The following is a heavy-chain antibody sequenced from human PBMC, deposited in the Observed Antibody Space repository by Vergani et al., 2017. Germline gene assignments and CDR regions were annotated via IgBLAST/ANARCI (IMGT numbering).Heavy chain of an antibody. Sequence: VQLVESGGGLVKPGGSLRLSCAASGFTFSNAWMSWVRQAPGKGLEWVGRIKSKTDGGTTDYAAPVKGRFTISRDDSKNTLYLQMNSLKTEDTAVYYCTTVRRYDILTGYYNRDYWGQGTLVTVSS. CDR3: TTVRRYDILTGYYNRDY. CDR1: GFTFSNAW. J-gene: IGHJ4*02. CDR2: IKSKTDGGTT. D-gene: IGHD3-9*01. V-gene: IGHV3-15*01.